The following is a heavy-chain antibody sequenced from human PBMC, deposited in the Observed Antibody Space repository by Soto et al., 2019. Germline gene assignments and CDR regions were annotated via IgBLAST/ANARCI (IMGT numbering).Heavy chain of an antibody. CDR1: GYTFTSYG. Sequence: ASVKVSCKASGYTFTSYGISWVRQAPGQGLEWMGWISAYNGNTNYAQKLQGRVTMTTDTSTSTAYMELRSLRSDDTAVYYCAIVKQYYYDSSGYRYNWFDPWGQGTLVTVSS. CDR3: AIVKQYYYDSSGYRYNWFDP. V-gene: IGHV1-18*01. J-gene: IGHJ5*02. CDR2: ISAYNGNT. D-gene: IGHD3-22*01.